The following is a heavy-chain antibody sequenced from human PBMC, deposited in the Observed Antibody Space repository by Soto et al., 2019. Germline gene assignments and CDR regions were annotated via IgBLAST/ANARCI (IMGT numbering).Heavy chain of an antibody. CDR2: ITPDGNRA. Sequence: QVQLVESGGDVVQPGRSLRLSCAASGSTFSSYDIHWVRQAPGKGLEWVAHITPDGNRAYYADSVKGRFTVSRDNARNTVYLQVKSLRPEDTAVYHWVRGPSHGAFDIWGQGTLVTVSS. CDR1: GSTFSSYD. CDR3: VRGPSHGAFDI. V-gene: IGHV3-30-3*01. J-gene: IGHJ3*02.